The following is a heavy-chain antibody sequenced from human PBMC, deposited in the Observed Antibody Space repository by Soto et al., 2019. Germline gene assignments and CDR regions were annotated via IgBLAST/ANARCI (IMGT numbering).Heavy chain of an antibody. D-gene: IGHD3-10*01. CDR3: ARGSRTPASGDY. V-gene: IGHV1-18*01. CDR2: VSAYNGEK. Sequence: QVQLVQSGPEVRKPGASVKVSCKASGYTFTNYGINWVRQAPGQGLEWMGWVSAYNGEKSDAQKVQDRITMTTDTSTSTAYRELRSLRSDDTAVYYCARGSRTPASGDYWGQGTLVTVSS. J-gene: IGHJ4*02. CDR1: GYTFTNYG.